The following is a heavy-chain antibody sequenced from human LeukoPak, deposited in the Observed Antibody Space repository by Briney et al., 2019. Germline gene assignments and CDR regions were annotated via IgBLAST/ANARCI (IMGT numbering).Heavy chain of an antibody. J-gene: IGHJ4*02. CDR3: ARGGSIAAAGTGYFFDY. D-gene: IGHD6-13*01. V-gene: IGHV4-34*01. CDR1: GESFSGYY. CDR2: INHSGST. Sequence: PSETLSLTCAVYGESFSGYYWSWSRQPPGKGLEWIGEINHSGSTNHNPSLKSRVTISVDTCKNQFYLRLSSVTAADTAVYYCARGGSIAAAGTGYFFDYWGQGTLVSVSS.